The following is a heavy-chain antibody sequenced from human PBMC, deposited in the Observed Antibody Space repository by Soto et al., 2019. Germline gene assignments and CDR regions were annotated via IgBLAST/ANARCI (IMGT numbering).Heavy chain of an antibody. Sequence: EVQLVESGGGLVQPGGSLKLSCAASGFTFSGCAMHWVRQASGKGLEWVGRIRSKANSYATAYAASVKGRFTISRDDSKNTAYLQMNSLNTEDTAVYYCTRPPYSSSWSSGVEDDYWGQGTLVTVSS. J-gene: IGHJ4*02. CDR3: TRPPYSSSWSSGVEDDY. CDR2: IRSKANSYAT. CDR1: GFTFSGCA. D-gene: IGHD6-13*01. V-gene: IGHV3-73*02.